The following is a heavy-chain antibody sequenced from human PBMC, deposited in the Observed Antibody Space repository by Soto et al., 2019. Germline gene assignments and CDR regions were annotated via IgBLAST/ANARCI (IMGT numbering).Heavy chain of an antibody. CDR2: INPNKGGI. J-gene: IGHJ4*02. V-gene: IGHV1-2*02. CDR3: VMQRGGVVY. D-gene: IGHD6-25*01. Sequence: GASVKVSCKASGYHLTGNSIHRVRQAPGQWLEGMGWINPNKGGINYAQKFQGRVTMTRDTSISTAYMDLSRLRSDDTAVYYCVMQRGGVVYWGQGTLVTVSS. CDR1: GYHLTGNS.